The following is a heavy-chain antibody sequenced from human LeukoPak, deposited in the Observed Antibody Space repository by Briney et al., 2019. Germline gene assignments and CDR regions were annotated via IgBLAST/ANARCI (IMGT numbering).Heavy chain of an antibody. CDR3: ARVSSSWYANYYYGMDV. CDR1: GFTFSSYA. D-gene: IGHD6-13*01. V-gene: IGHV3-23*01. J-gene: IGHJ6*02. CDR2: ISGSGGST. Sequence: PGGSLRLSCAASGFTFSSYAMRRVRQAPGKGLEWVSAISGSGGSTYYADSVKGRFTISRDNSKNTLYLQMNSLRAEDTAVYYCARVSSSWYANYYYGMDVWGQGTTVTVSS.